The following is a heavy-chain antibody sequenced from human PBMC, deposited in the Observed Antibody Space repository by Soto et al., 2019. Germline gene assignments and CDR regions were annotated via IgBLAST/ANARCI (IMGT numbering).Heavy chain of an antibody. CDR3: ARDPPLEASYPLGYFDY. J-gene: IGHJ4*02. CDR2: IKQDGSEK. D-gene: IGHD1-26*01. Sequence: XGSLRLSCAASGFTFSSYWMSWVRQAPGKGLEWVANIKQDGSEKYYVDSVKGRFTISRDNAKNSLYLQMNSLRAEDTAVYYCARDPPLEASYPLGYFDYWGQGTLVTVSS. CDR1: GFTFSSYW. V-gene: IGHV3-7*01.